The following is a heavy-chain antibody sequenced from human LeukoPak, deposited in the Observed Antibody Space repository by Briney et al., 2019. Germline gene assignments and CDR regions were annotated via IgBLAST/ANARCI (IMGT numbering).Heavy chain of an antibody. Sequence: ASVKVSCKASGYTFTSYDINWVRQATGQGLEWMGWMNPNSGNTGYAQKFQGRVTMTRNTSISTAYMELSSLRSEDTAVYYCARGGVWFGELLYYYGMDVWGQGTTVAVSS. CDR3: ARGGVWFGELLYYYGMDV. CDR1: GYTFTSYD. V-gene: IGHV1-8*01. CDR2: MNPNSGNT. J-gene: IGHJ6*02. D-gene: IGHD3-10*01.